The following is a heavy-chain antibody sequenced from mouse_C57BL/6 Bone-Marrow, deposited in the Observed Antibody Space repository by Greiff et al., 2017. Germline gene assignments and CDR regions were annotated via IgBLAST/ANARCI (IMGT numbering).Heavy chain of an antibody. D-gene: IGHD2-2*01. V-gene: IGHV1-81*01. CDR2: IYPRSGNT. CDR3: AEGYTAWFAY. J-gene: IGHJ3*01. Sequence: QVHVKQSGAELARPGASVKLSCKASGYTFTSYGISWVKQRTGQGLEGIGEIYPRSGNTYYNEKFKGKATLTADKSSSTAYMELRSLTSADSAVYFCAEGYTAWFAYWGQGTLVTVSA. CDR1: GYTFTSYG.